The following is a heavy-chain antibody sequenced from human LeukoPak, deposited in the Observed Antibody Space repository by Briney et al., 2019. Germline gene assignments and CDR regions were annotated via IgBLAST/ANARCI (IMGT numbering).Heavy chain of an antibody. V-gene: IGHV3-15*01. CDR1: GFTFSTAW. D-gene: IGHD3-16*02. CDR2: IKSRNDGGTT. J-gene: IGHJ4*02. CDR3: VTSNTYYDYVWGSARYIY. Sequence: PGGSLRLSCAGSGFTFSTAWLTWVRQTPGKGLEWVGHIKSRNDGGTTDYAAPVTGRFTISRDDSKNTVYLQMNSPKTEDTAVYYCVTSNTYYDYVWGSARYIYWGQGTLVTVSS.